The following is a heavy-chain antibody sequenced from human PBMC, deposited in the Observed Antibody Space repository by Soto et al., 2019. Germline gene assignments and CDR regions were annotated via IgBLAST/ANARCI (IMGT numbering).Heavy chain of an antibody. V-gene: IGHV4-31*03. CDR1: GGSISSGGYY. CDR3: ARYCSGGSCYYFDY. Sequence: SETLSLTCTVSGGSISSGGYYWSWIRQHPGKGLEWIGYIYYSGSTYYNPSLKSRVTISVDTSKNQFSLKLSSVTAADTAVYYCARYCSGGSCYYFDYWGQGTLVTSPQ. J-gene: IGHJ4*02. D-gene: IGHD2-15*01. CDR2: IYYSGST.